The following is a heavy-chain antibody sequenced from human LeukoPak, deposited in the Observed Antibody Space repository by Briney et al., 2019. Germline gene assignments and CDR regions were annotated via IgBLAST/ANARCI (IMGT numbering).Heavy chain of an antibody. CDR1: GYTFTSYY. CDR2: INPSVGST. Sequence: ASVKVSCTASGYTFTSYYMHWVRQAPGQGLEWMGIINPSVGSTSYAQKFQGRVTMTRDTSTSTVYMELSSLRAEDTAVYYCARRSSTRLRDFDYWGQGTLVTVSS. J-gene: IGHJ4*02. CDR3: ARRSSTRLRDFDY. V-gene: IGHV1-46*01.